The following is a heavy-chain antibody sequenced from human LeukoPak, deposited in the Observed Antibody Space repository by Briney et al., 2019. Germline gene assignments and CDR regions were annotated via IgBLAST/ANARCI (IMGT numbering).Heavy chain of an antibody. Sequence: GGSLRLSCAASGFIFSDYYMSWIRQAPGKGLEWVSSISSSSSYIYYADSVKGRFTISRDNAKNSLYLQMNSLRAEDTAVYYCAREYYYGSGTTDYWGQGTLVTVSS. J-gene: IGHJ4*02. D-gene: IGHD3-10*01. V-gene: IGHV3-21*01. CDR2: ISSSSSYI. CDR3: AREYYYGSGTTDY. CDR1: GFIFSDYY.